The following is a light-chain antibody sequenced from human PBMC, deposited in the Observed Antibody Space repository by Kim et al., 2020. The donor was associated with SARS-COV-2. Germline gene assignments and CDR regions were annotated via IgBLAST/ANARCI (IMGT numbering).Light chain of an antibody. CDR1: SSDVGGYNY. CDR3: SSYAGSNNFVV. J-gene: IGLJ2*01. V-gene: IGLV2-8*01. CDR2: DIS. Sequence: QSALTQPPSASGSPGQSVTISCTGTSSDVGGYNYVYWYQQHPGKAPKLMIYDISKRPSGVPGRFSGSKSGNTASLTVSGLQAEDEADYYCSSYAGSNNFVVFGGGTQLTVL.